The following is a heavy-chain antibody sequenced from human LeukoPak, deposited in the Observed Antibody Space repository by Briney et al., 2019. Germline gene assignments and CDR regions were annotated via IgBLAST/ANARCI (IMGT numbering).Heavy chain of an antibody. Sequence: SETLSLTCAVYGGSFSGYYWSWIGQPPGKGLEWIGEINHSGSTNYNPSLKSRVTISVDTSKNQFSLKLSSVTAADTAVYYCARSSRSWSTFDYWGQGTLVTVSS. J-gene: IGHJ4*02. V-gene: IGHV4-34*01. CDR3: ARSSRSWSTFDY. CDR2: INHSGST. CDR1: GGSFSGYY. D-gene: IGHD6-13*01.